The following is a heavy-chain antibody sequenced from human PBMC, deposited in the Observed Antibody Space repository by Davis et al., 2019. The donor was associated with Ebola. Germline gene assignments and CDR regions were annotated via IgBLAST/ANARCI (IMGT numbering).Heavy chain of an antibody. CDR3: ARDYSHDYGDRLQH. J-gene: IGHJ1*01. CDR1: GYTFTSYD. D-gene: IGHD4-17*01. V-gene: IGHV1-8*01. CDR2: MNPNSGNT. Sequence: AASVKVSCKASGYTFTSYDINWVRQATGQGLEWMGWMNPNSGNTGYAQKFQGRVTMTRNTSISTVYMELSSLRSEDTAVYYCARDYSHDYGDRLQHWGQGTLVTVSS.